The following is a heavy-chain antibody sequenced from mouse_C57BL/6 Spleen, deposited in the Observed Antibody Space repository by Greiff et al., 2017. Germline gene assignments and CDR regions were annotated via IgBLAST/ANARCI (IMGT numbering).Heavy chain of an antibody. V-gene: IGHV1-80*01. Sequence: VQLQQSGAELVKPGASVKISCKASGYAFSSYWMNWVKQRPGKGLEWIGQIYPGDGDTNYNGKFKGKAKLTADKSSSTAYMQLSRLTSEDSAVYFCARADYYGSSYGGFAYGGQGTLVTVSA. CDR2: IYPGDGDT. CDR3: ARADYYGSSYGGFAY. D-gene: IGHD1-1*01. J-gene: IGHJ3*01. CDR1: GYAFSSYW.